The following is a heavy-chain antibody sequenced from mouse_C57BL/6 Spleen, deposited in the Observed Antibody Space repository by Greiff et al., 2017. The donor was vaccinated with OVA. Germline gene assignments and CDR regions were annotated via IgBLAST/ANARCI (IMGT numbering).Heavy chain of an antibody. CDR1: GYTFTDYE. CDR3: AIITTVVAYEDY. Sequence: VQLQQSGAELVRPGASVTLSCKASGYTFTDYEMHWVKQTPVHGLEWIGAIDPETGGTAYNQKFKGKAILTADKSSSTAYMQRSSLTSEDSAVYCGAIITTVVAYEDYWGQGTSVTVSS. J-gene: IGHJ4*01. CDR2: IDPETGGT. D-gene: IGHD1-1*01. V-gene: IGHV1-15*01.